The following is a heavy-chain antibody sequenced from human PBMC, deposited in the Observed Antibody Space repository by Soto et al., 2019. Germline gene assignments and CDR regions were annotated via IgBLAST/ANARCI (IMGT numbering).Heavy chain of an antibody. CDR1: GGSISSGNYY. D-gene: IGHD5-12*01. CDR3: ERYFSGYVDV. V-gene: IGHV4-31*03. Sequence: QVQLQESGPGLVKPSQTLSLTCTVSGGSISSGNYYWSWIRQHQGKGLEYIGYIDYSGTTYYNPSLKSRVAMSADTSKAQFSLTLGSVTAADTAVYYCERYFSGYVDVWGQGTMVTVSS. CDR2: IDYSGTT. J-gene: IGHJ3*01.